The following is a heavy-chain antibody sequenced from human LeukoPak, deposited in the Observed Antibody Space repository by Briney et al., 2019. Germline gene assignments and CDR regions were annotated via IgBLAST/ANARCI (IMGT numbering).Heavy chain of an antibody. V-gene: IGHV3-48*01. D-gene: IGHD3-3*01. CDR3: AKDPYDFWSGHNWFDP. CDR2: ISSSSSTI. Sequence: GGSLRLSCAASGFTFSSYSMNWVRQAPGRGLEWVSYISSSSSTIYYADSVKGRFTISRDNSKNTLYLQMNSLRAEDTAVYYCAKDPYDFWSGHNWFDPWGQGTLVTVSS. CDR1: GFTFSSYS. J-gene: IGHJ5*02.